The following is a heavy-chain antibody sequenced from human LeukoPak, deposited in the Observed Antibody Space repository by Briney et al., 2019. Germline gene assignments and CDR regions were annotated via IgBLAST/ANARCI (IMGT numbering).Heavy chain of an antibody. J-gene: IGHJ4*02. CDR3: ARRSVVGATPGY. V-gene: IGHV4-34*01. D-gene: IGHD1-26*01. Sequence: SETLSLTCAVYGGSFSGYYWSWIRQPPGKGLEWIGEINHSGSTNYNPSLKSRVTISVDTSKNQFSLKLSSVTAADTAVYYCARRSVVGATPGYWGQGTLVTVSS. CDR2: INHSGST. CDR1: GGSFSGYY.